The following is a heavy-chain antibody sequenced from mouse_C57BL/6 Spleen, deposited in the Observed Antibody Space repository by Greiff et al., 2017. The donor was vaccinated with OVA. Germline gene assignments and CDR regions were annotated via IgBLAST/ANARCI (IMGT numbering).Heavy chain of an antibody. CDR1: GYTFTSYW. CDR3: ARASSSRGYYAMDY. J-gene: IGHJ4*01. V-gene: IGHV1-52*01. Sequence: QVQLKQPGAELVRPGSSVKLSCKASGYTFTSYWMHWVKQRPIQGLEWIGNIDPSDSETHYNQKFKDKATLTVDKSSSTAYMQLSSLTSEDSAVYYCARASSSRGYYAMDYWGQGTSVTVSS. D-gene: IGHD3-3*01. CDR2: IDPSDSET.